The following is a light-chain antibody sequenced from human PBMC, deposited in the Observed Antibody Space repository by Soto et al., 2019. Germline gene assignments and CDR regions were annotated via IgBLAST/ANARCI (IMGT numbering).Light chain of an antibody. V-gene: IGKV3-20*01. J-gene: IGKJ5*01. Sequence: EIVLTQSPGTLSLSPGERATLSCRASQSVSSSYLAWYQQKPGQAPRLLIYGASSRATGIPDRFSGSGSGTDFTLTISRLEPEDFAVYYCQQYNNWPPITCG. CDR3: QQYNNWPPIT. CDR1: QSVSSSY. CDR2: GAS.